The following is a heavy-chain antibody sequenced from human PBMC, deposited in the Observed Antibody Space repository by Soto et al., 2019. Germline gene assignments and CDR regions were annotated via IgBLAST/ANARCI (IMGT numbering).Heavy chain of an antibody. Sequence: GGAPRVSPGAAGGTFGGLGGNRGRPAPGKGLEWVSSISSSSSYICYADSVKGRFTISRDNAKNSLYLQMNSLRAEDTAVYYCASYLIDYDPIRTKLNWFDPWGQGTLVTVSS. CDR1: GGTFGGLG. V-gene: IGHV3-21*01. CDR3: ASYLIDYDPIRTKLNWFDP. J-gene: IGHJ5*02. D-gene: IGHD4-17*01. CDR2: ISSSSSYI.